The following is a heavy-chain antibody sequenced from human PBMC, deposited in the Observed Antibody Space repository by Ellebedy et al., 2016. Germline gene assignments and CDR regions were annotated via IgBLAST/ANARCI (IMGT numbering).Heavy chain of an antibody. CDR2: MYHSGST. CDR3: ARFMGRAVITTGSMDV. J-gene: IGHJ6*02. CDR1: GFSISSGYY. V-gene: IGHV4-38-2*01. D-gene: IGHD3-10*01. Sequence: SETLSLXXSVSGFSISSGYYWGWIRQPPGKGLEWIGSMYHSGSTFYNPSLKSRVTISVDPSKNQFSLKVTSVTAADTAVYYCARFMGRAVITTGSMDVWGQGTTVTVSS.